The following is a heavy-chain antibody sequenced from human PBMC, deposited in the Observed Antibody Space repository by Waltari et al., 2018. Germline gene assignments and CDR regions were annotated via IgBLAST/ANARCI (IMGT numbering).Heavy chain of an antibody. J-gene: IGHJ6*02. CDR3: ATIPAARAYYYYGMDV. Sequence: TFSSYAISWVRQAPGQGLEWMGGIIPIFGTANYAQKFQDRVTITADESTSTAYMELSSLRSEDTAVYYCATIPAARAYYYYGMDVWGQGTTVTVSS. CDR2: IIPIFGTA. D-gene: IGHD2-2*01. V-gene: IGHV1-69*01. CDR1: TFSSYA.